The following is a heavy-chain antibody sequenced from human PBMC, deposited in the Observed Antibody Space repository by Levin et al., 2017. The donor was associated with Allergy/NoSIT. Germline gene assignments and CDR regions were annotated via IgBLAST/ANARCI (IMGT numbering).Heavy chain of an antibody. V-gene: IGHV3-21*01. CDR2: ISDSSTYI. D-gene: IGHD3-10*01. J-gene: IGHJ4*02. CDR3: ARDSEPASSYGSGTYAFSDY. Sequence: PGESLKISCAASGFTFSTYSMNWVRQAPGKGLEWVSSISDSSTYIYYADSVKGRFTISRDNAKNSLYLQMDSLRAEDTAVYYCARDSEPASSYGSGTYAFSDYWGQGSLVTVSS. CDR1: GFTFSTYS.